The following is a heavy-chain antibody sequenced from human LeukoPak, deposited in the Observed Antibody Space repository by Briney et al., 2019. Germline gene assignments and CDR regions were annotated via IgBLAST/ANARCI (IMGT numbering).Heavy chain of an antibody. J-gene: IGHJ6*02. CDR1: GFTFSSYV. CDR3: ARELWFGELYYGMDV. CDR2: ISGSGDNT. V-gene: IGHV3-23*01. D-gene: IGHD3-10*01. Sequence: GGSLRLSCVASGFTFSSYVMSWVRQSPGKGLEWVSAISGSGDNTYYADSVKGRFTISRDNSKNTLYLQMNSLRAEDTAVYYCARELWFGELYYGMDVWGQGTTVTVSS.